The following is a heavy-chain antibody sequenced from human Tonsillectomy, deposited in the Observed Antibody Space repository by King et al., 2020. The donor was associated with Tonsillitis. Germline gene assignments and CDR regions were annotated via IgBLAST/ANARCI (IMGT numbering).Heavy chain of an antibody. CDR1: GFTFSNYA. D-gene: IGHD2-21*02. J-gene: IGHJ4*02. CDR3: ARSQVTTLDY. CDR2: ISYDGSNK. V-gene: IGHV3-30*01. Sequence: VQLVESGGGVVQPGRSLRLSCAASGFTFSNYAVHWVRQAPGKGLEWVAGISYDGSNKYYADSGKGRFTISRDNSKNTLYLQMNSLRAEDTAVYYCARSQVTTLDYWGQGTLVTVSS.